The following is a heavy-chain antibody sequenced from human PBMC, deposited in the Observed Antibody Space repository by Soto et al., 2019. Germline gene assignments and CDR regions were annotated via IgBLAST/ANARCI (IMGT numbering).Heavy chain of an antibody. Sequence: PSETLSLTCTVSGGSISSYYWSWFRQPPGQGLEWIGYIYYSGSTNYNPSLKSRVTISVDTSKNKLSRKLSSVTAADTAVYYCARHKPLIVGLSYYFDYWGQGTLVTVSS. J-gene: IGHJ4*02. CDR3: ARHKPLIVGLSYYFDY. CDR1: GGSISSYY. CDR2: IYYSGST. V-gene: IGHV4-59*08. D-gene: IGHD3-16*02.